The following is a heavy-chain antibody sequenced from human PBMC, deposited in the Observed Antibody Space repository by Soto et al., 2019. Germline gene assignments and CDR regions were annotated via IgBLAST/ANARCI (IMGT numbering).Heavy chain of an antibody. Sequence: PGVSLRLSCVASGFTFSSFEMNWVRQASGKRLEWISYIGGSGDTIYYADSVKGRFTISRDNAKNSLYLQMNSLRAGDTAVYYCARDLRTSGGVYFDSWGQGTLVTVS. CDR3: ARDLRTSGGVYFDS. CDR1: GFTFSSFE. CDR2: IGGSGDTI. V-gene: IGHV3-48*03. D-gene: IGHD3-10*01. J-gene: IGHJ4*02.